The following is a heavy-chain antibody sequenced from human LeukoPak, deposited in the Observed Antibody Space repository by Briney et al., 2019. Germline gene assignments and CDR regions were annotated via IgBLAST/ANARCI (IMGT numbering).Heavy chain of an antibody. J-gene: IGHJ4*02. CDR3: VKTTGYSSSWYWVYFDY. D-gene: IGHD6-13*01. CDR2: ICSNGGST. V-gene: IGHV3-64D*06. CDR1: GFTFSSYA. Sequence: GGSLRLSCSASGFTFSSYAMHWVRQAPGKGLEYASAICSNGGSTYYADSVKGRFTISRDNSKNTLYLQMSSLRAEDTAVYYCVKTTGYSSSWYWVYFDYWGQGTLVTVSS.